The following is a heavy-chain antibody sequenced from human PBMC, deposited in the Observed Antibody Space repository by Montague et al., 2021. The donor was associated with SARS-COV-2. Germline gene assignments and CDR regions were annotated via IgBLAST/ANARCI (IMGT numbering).Heavy chain of an antibody. Sequence: SHAKRKDVECSGKKKNRGSTYYNPSLKSRVTISVDTSKNQFSLKLSSVTAADTAVYYCARHFFSAAAEESGWFDPCGQGTLVTVSS. CDR3: ARHFFSAAAEESGWFDP. V-gene: IGHV4-39*01. CDR2: KKNRGST. J-gene: IGHJ5*02. D-gene: IGHD3-10*01.